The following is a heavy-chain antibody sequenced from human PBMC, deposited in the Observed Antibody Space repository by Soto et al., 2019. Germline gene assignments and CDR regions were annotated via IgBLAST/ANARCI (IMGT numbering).Heavy chain of an antibody. J-gene: IGHJ4*02. CDR1: GFTFSSYA. CDR3: APTLGYSSGPLHY. Sequence: GGSLRLSCAASGFTFSSYAMSRVRQSPGKGLEWVSAISGSGGSTYYADSVKGRFTISRDNSKNTLYLQMNSLRAEDTAVYYCAPTLGYSSGPLHYWGQGTLVTVSS. V-gene: IGHV3-23*01. D-gene: IGHD6-19*01. CDR2: ISGSGGST.